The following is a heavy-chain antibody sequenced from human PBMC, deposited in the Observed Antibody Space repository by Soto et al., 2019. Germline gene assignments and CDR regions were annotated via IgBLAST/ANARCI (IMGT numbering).Heavy chain of an antibody. J-gene: IGHJ1*01. Sequence: EVQLLESGGGLVQPGGSLRLSCTASVFTFSDHAMTWVRQAPGKGLQWLSGINGGGSGAYYADSVKGRFTVSRANSNNTLFLQMDSLRVEDTAVYYCAIDLWWYTHWGQGTLVTVSS. V-gene: IGHV3-23*01. D-gene: IGHD2-15*01. CDR1: VFTFSDHA. CDR2: INGGGSGA. CDR3: AIDLWWYTH.